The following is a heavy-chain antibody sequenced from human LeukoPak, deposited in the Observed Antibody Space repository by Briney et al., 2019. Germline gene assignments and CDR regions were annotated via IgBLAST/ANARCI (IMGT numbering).Heavy chain of an antibody. CDR3: ARFSRPSYTAGVGHYFDY. D-gene: IGHD5-18*01. CDR2: ISSSGDAI. CDR1: GFTFSSYE. V-gene: IGHV3-48*03. Sequence: GGSLRLSCAASGFTFSSYEMNWVRQAPGKGLEWISYISSSGDAIYYADSVKGRFTISRDNAKNSLCLQMNSLRAEDTGVYYCARFSRPSYTAGVGHYFDYWGQGTLVTVSS. J-gene: IGHJ4*02.